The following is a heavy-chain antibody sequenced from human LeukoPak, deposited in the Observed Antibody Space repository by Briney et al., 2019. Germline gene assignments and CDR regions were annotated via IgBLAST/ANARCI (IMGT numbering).Heavy chain of an antibody. V-gene: IGHV3-9*01. CDR1: GFTFDDYA. D-gene: IGHD3-10*01. CDR2: ISWNSGSI. J-gene: IGHJ4*02. Sequence: GRSLRLSCAASGFTFDDYAMHWVRQAPGKGLEWVSGISWNSGSIGYADSVKGRFTISRDNAKNSLYLRMNSLRAEDTALYYCAKAAGPIDYWGQGTLVTVSS. CDR3: AKAAGPIDY.